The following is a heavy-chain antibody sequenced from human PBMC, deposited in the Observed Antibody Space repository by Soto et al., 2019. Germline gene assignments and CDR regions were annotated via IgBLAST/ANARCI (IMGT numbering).Heavy chain of an antibody. CDR2: ISGSGGST. CDR3: AVTGAYVYIW. V-gene: IGHV3-23*01. D-gene: IGHD3-16*01. J-gene: IGHJ4*02. CDR1: GFTFSSYA. Sequence: GGSLRLSCAASGFTFSSYAMSWVRQAPAKGLEWVSGISGSGGSTYYADSVKGRFTISRDNSKNTLYLQMNSLRAEDTAVYYCAVTGAYVYIWGGQGTLVTVSS.